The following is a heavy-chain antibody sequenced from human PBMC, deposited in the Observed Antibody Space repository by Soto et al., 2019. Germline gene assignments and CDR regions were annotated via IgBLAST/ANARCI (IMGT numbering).Heavy chain of an antibody. CDR2: MNPNSGNT. D-gene: IGHD1-26*01. CDR1: GYTFTSYD. Sequence: QVQLVQSGAEVKKPGASVKVSCKASGYTFTSYDINWVRQATGQGLEWMGWMNPNSGNTAYAQKFQGRVTITADKSTSTAYMELSSLRSEDTAVYYCARFPQTAIVGAAYFDYWGQGTLVTVSS. CDR3: ARFPQTAIVGAAYFDY. J-gene: IGHJ4*02. V-gene: IGHV1-8*01.